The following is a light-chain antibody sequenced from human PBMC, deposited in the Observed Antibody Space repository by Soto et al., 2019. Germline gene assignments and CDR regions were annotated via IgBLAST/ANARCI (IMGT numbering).Light chain of an antibody. CDR2: DAS. J-gene: IGKJ4*01. Sequence: DIQMTQSPSSLSASVGDRVTITCQASQDISNYLNWYQQKPGKAPKLLIYDASNLETGVPSRFSGSGSGTDFTFTISSRQSVDIETYYYQHYDILPLTFGGGTNVEIK. CDR1: QDISNY. CDR3: QHYDILPLT. V-gene: IGKV1-33*01.